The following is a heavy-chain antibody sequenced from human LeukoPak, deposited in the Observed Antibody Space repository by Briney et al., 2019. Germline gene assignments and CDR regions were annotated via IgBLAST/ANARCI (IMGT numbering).Heavy chain of an antibody. CDR1: GYSISSGHY. D-gene: IGHD2-2*01. J-gene: IGHJ4*02. CDR2: MHNSGST. Sequence: SETLSLTCDVSGYSISSGHYWGWIRQSPGKGLEWIASMHNSGSTYFKSSPKSRVTISLDTPKNQFSLTLNSVTAADTAVYYCARHVYGRHQLQAYHFDYWGQGILVTVSS. V-gene: IGHV4-38-2*01. CDR3: ARHVYGRHQLQAYHFDY.